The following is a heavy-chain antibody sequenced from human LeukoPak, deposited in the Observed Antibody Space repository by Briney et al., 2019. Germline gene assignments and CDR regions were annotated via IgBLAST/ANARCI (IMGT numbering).Heavy chain of an antibody. CDR2: IDPSGGRT. D-gene: IGHD3-10*01. CDR1: GYTFTTYH. CDR3: ARPAPTGVDAFDT. J-gene: IGHJ3*02. V-gene: IGHV1-46*01. Sequence: ASVKVSCKASGYTFTTYHMHWVRQAPGQGLERMGTIDPSGGRTAYAQKFQGRVTVTRDTSTSTVYMDLSSLRSEDTAVYYCARPAPTGVDAFDTWGQGTLVTVSS.